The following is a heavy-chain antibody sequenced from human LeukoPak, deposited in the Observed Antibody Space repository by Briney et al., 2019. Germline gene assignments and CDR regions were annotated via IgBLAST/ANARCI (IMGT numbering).Heavy chain of an antibody. D-gene: IGHD4-11*01. J-gene: IGHJ2*01. CDR3: VRGPQRTVGYFDL. CDR2: IGLTGDT. V-gene: IGHV3-13*01. CDR1: GFTLNNYD. Sequence: GGSLRLSCAASGFTLNNYDIHWVRQTTGKGLEWVSAIGLTGDTYYLDSVKGRFTISRENARNSLYLQMDSLRAGDTAVYYCVRGPQRTVGYFDLWGRGTQVTVSS.